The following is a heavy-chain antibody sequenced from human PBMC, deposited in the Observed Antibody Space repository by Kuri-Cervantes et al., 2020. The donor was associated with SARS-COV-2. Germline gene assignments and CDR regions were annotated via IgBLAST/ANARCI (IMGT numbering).Heavy chain of an antibody. CDR1: GFTFRTYA. CDR3: VKVVPLAGSRGHFDY. D-gene: IGHD6-19*01. Sequence: GESLKISCVASGFTFRTYAVHWVRQPPGKGLEWVAVISYDESNKYYADSVKGRFTFSRDNSKNTLSLQMSSLRAEDTAIYYCVKVVPLAGSRGHFDYWGQGTLVTVAS. CDR2: ISYDESNK. V-gene: IGHV3-30*14. J-gene: IGHJ4*02.